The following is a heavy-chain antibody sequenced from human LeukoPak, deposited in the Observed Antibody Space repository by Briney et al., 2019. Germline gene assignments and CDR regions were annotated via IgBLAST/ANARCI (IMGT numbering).Heavy chain of an antibody. CDR3: ARVSYYDSSGYGGIDY. Sequence: PSETLSLTCTVSGGSISSYYWSWIRQPPGKGLEWIGYIYYSGSTNYNPSLKSRVTIPVDTSKNQFSLKLSSVTAADTAVYYCARVSYYDSSGYGGIDYWGQGTLVTVSS. V-gene: IGHV4-59*01. J-gene: IGHJ4*02. CDR2: IYYSGST. D-gene: IGHD3-22*01. CDR1: GGSISSYY.